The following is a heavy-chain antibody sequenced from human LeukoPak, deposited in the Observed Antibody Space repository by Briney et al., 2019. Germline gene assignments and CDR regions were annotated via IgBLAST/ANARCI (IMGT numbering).Heavy chain of an antibody. CDR1: GFTFSSYS. V-gene: IGHV3-21*01. CDR3: ARDKSPRAYYGSGNGDY. CDR2: ISSSSSYI. Sequence: PGGSLRLSCAASGFTFSSYSMNRVRQAPGKGLEWVSSISSSSSYIYYADSVKGRFTISRDNAKNSLYLQMNSLRAEDTAVYYCARDKSPRAYYGSGNGDYWGQGTLVTVSS. D-gene: IGHD3-10*01. J-gene: IGHJ4*02.